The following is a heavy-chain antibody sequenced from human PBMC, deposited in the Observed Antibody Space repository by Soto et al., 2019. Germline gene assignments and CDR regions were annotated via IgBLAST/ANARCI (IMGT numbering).Heavy chain of an antibody. D-gene: IGHD3-3*01. CDR3: ATGAFGAYYFDY. V-gene: IGHV3-74*01. CDR1: GFTFSSYW. Sequence: EVQLVESGGGLVQPGGSLRLSCAASGFTFSSYWIHWVRQAPGKGLVWVSRIKGDGITTNYADSVKGRVTISRDNANNTVYLPLNSLRAEDTAVYYCATGAFGAYYFDYWGQGTLVTVSS. J-gene: IGHJ4*02. CDR2: IKGDGITT.